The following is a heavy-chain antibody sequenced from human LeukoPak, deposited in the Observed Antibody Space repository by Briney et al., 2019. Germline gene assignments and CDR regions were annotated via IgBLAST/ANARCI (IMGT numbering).Heavy chain of an antibody. CDR2: IYYSGST. Sequence: SETLSLTCTVSGVSISSYYWSWIRQPPGKGLEWIGYIYYSGSTNYNPSLKSRVTISVDTSKNQFSLKLSSVTAADTAVYYCARAGYCTNGVCYRGAFDIWGQGTMVTVSS. CDR3: ARAGYCTNGVCYRGAFDI. CDR1: GVSISSYY. J-gene: IGHJ3*02. D-gene: IGHD2-8*01. V-gene: IGHV4-59*01.